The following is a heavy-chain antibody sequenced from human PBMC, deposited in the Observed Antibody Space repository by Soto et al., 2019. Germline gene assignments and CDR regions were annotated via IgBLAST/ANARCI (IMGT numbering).Heavy chain of an antibody. CDR3: ARTDILSGYYPFDY. D-gene: IGHD3-9*01. CDR2: IYYSGST. CDR1: GGSISSGGHY. V-gene: IGHV4-31*03. J-gene: IGHJ4*02. Sequence: QVQLQESGPGLVKPSQTLSLTCTVSGGSISSGGHYWSWIRQHPGKGLEWIGYIYYSGSTYYNPSLKSRVTIAVDTSKNQFSLKLSSVTAADTAVYYCARTDILSGYYPFDYWGQGTLVTVSS.